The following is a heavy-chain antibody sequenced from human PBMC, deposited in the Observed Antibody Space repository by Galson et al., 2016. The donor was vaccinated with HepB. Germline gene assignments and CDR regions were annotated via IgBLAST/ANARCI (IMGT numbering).Heavy chain of an antibody. J-gene: IGHJ4*02. CDR1: GYTFTSDA. Sequence: SVKVSCKASGYTFTSDAMHWVRQAPGQRLEWMGWINVVNGDTKYSQKFQGRVTITRDTSATTAHMELSRLRSEDTAVYYCASGVGLHSTSAAFDYWGQGTLVTVSS. CDR2: INVVNGDT. V-gene: IGHV1-3*01. D-gene: IGHD6-6*01. CDR3: ASGVGLHSTSAAFDY.